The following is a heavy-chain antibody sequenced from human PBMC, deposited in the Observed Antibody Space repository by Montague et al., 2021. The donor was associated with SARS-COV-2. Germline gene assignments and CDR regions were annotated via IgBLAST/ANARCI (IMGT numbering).Heavy chain of an antibody. CDR3: ARDGGLYSSSWYLGYFDY. D-gene: IGHD6-13*01. Sequence: CAISGDSVSSNSAAWNWIRQSPSRGLEWLGRTNYRSKWHYDYAVSVKSRLIIIPNTSENQLSLQLNSVTPEDTAVYYCARDGGLYSSSWYLGYFDYWGQGTLVTVSS. CDR1: GDSVSSNSAA. CDR2: TNYRSKWHY. V-gene: IGHV6-1*01. J-gene: IGHJ4*02.